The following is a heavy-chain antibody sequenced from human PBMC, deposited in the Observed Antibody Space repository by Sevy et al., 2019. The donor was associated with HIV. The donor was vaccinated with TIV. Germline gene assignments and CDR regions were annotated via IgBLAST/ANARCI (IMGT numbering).Heavy chain of an antibody. CDR2: IYYSGST. Sequence: SETLSLTCTVSGGSISSYYWSWIRQPPGKGLEWIGYIYYSGSTNYNPSLKSRVTISVDTSKNQFSLKLSSVTAADTXXXXXAREXVVTXTYYYYYYMDVWDKGTTVTVSS. D-gene: IGHD2-21*02. V-gene: IGHV4-59*01. CDR1: GGSISSYY. J-gene: IGHJ6*03. CDR3: AREXVVTXTYYYYYYMDV.